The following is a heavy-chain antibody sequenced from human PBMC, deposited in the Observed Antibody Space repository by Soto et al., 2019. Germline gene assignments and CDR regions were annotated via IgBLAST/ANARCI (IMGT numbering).Heavy chain of an antibody. CDR2: MNPNSGNT. J-gene: IGHJ5*02. CDR3: AQAIEQYYYGSGSYFGGWFYP. CDR1: GYTFTSYD. V-gene: IGHV1-8*01. Sequence: QVQLVQSGAEVKKPGASVKVSCKASGYTFTSYDINWVRQATGQGLEWMGWMNPNSGNTGYAQKFQGRVTMTRNTYISTAYMELSSLRSEDTAVYYCAQAIEQYYYGSGSYFGGWFYPWGQGTLVTVSS. D-gene: IGHD3-10*01.